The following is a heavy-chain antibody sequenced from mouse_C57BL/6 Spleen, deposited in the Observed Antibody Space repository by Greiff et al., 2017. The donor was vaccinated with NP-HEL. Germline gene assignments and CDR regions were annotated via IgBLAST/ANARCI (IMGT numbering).Heavy chain of an antibody. CDR2: ISDGGSYT. CDR1: GFTFSSYA. CDR3: ARDGSNYPFAY. D-gene: IGHD2-5*01. Sequence: EVQRVESGGGLVKPGGSLKLSCAASGFTFSSYAMSWVRQTPEKRLEWVATISDGGSYTYYPDNVKGRFTISRDNAKNNLYLQMSHLKSEDTAMYYCARDGSNYPFAYWGQGTLVTVSA. V-gene: IGHV5-4*01. J-gene: IGHJ3*01.